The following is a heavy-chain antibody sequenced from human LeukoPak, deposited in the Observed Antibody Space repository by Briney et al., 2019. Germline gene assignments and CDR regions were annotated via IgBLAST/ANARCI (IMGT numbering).Heavy chain of an antibody. CDR3: ARDPPTYYYDSSDAFDI. Sequence: GGSLRLSCAASGFTFSDYYMSWIRQAPGKGLEWVSYIGSSGGTIYYADSVKGRFTISRDNSKNTLYLQMNSLRAEDTAVYYCARDPPTYYYDSSDAFDIWGQGTMVTVSS. J-gene: IGHJ3*02. CDR1: GFTFSDYY. D-gene: IGHD3-22*01. V-gene: IGHV3-11*01. CDR2: IGSSGGTI.